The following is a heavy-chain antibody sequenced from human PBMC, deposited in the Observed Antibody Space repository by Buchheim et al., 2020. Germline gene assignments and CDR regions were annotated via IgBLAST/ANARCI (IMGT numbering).Heavy chain of an antibody. CDR3: AKARGAAAASSFDY. CDR2: TFYGGDT. V-gene: IGHV4-39*07. J-gene: IGHJ4*02. CDR1: GGSFRSSGSF. D-gene: IGHD2-15*01. Sequence: QVQLQESGSRLVKPSNTLSLTCTVSGGSFRSSGSFWAWIRQTPGKGLVWIGSTFYGGDTYYKPSLKSRVTISVASCRNRLSLSLNSATAADTAVYYCAKARGAAAASSFDYWGQG.